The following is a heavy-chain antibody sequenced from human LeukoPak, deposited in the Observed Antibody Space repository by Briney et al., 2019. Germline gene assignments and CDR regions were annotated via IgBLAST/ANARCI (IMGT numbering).Heavy chain of an antibody. CDR3: ARGAAGGMYNWFDP. Sequence: SGGSLRLSCAASGFTFSSYEMNWVRQAPGKGLKWVSYMSSRGSIIFYADSVKGRFTISRDNAKNSLYLQMDSLRVEDTAVYYCARGAAGGMYNWFDPWGQGTLVTVSS. V-gene: IGHV3-48*03. CDR2: MSSRGSII. D-gene: IGHD6-13*01. CDR1: GFTFSSYE. J-gene: IGHJ5*02.